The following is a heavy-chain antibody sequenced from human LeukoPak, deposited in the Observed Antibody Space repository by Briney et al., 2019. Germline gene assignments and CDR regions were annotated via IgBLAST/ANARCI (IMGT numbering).Heavy chain of an antibody. V-gene: IGHV4-30-4*01. D-gene: IGHD1-26*01. J-gene: IGHJ4*02. Sequence: SQTQSLTCTVSGGSISSGDYYWSWIRQPPGKGLEWIGYIYYSGSINYNPSLRSRVTISVDTSKNQFSLKLSSVTAADTAVYYCARGIPSGSYKYYFDYWGQGTLVTVSS. CDR2: IYYSGSI. CDR1: GGSISSGDYY. CDR3: ARGIPSGSYKYYFDY.